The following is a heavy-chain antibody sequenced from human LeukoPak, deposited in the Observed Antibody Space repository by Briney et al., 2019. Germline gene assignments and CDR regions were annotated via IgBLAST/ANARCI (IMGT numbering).Heavy chain of an antibody. CDR2: ISSSGSTI. J-gene: IGHJ4*02. V-gene: IGHV3-48*04. CDR3: ARDGSLPDY. Sequence: GGSLRLSCAASGFTFSSYSMNWVRQAPGKGLEWVSYISSSGSTIYYADSVKGRFTISRDNARNTLYLQMNSLRVEDTAVYYCARDGSLPDYWGQGTLVTVSS. CDR1: GFTFSSYS.